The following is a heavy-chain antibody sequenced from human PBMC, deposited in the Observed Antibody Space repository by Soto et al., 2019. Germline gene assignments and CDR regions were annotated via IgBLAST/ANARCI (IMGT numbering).Heavy chain of an antibody. CDR2: INPNTGVT. Sequence: QVHLEQSGAEVKEAGASVKISCKASGYSFAAYYINWVRQVSGQGRKWMGWINPNTGVTDYAQKFQGRVTLTRDTSIKTAYLELTSLRSDDTAVYYCAKIYTWNEWQGGSDYWGQGTLLTVSS. J-gene: IGHJ4*02. D-gene: IGHD3-3*01. V-gene: IGHV1-2*02. CDR1: GYSFAAYY. CDR3: AKIYTWNEWQGGSDY.